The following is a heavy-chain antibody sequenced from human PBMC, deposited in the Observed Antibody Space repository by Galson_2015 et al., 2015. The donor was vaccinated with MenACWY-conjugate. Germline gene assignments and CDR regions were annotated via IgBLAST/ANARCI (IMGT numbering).Heavy chain of an antibody. D-gene: IGHD2-21*02. V-gene: IGHV3-74*01. J-gene: IGHJ4*02. CDR2: MNGDGSII. CDR3: VRALNGDADY. Sequence: SLRLSCAGSGFIFSSHWMHWVRHLPGEGLLWVSRMNGDGSIIDYADSVKGRFTTSRDNAKNMVFLQMDRLRAGDTAVYYCVRALNGDADYWGQGTLVTVSS. CDR1: GFIFSSHW.